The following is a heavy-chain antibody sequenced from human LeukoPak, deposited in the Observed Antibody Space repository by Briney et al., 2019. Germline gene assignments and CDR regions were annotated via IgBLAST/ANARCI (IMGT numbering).Heavy chain of an antibody. V-gene: IGHV3-48*04. CDR1: GFTFSSYS. CDR3: ARMPFERGYTAMVTGDY. J-gene: IGHJ4*02. CDR2: ISSSSSTI. D-gene: IGHD5-18*01. Sequence: GGSLRLSCAASGFTFSSYSMNWVRQAPGKGLEWVSSISSSSSTIYYADSVKGRFTISRDNAKNSLYLQMNSLRAEDTAVYYCARMPFERGYTAMVTGDYWGQGTLVTVSS.